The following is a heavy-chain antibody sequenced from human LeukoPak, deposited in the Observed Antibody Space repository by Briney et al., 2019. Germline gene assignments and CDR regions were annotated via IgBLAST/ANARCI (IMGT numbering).Heavy chain of an antibody. Sequence: SGTLSLTCAVSGGSISSSNWWSWVRQPPGKGLEWIGEIYHSGSTNYNPSLKSRVTISVDKSKNQFSLKLSSATAADTAVYYCARDLAAAGIGGAFDIWGQGTMVTVSS. CDR1: GGSISSSNW. CDR3: ARDLAAAGIGGAFDI. J-gene: IGHJ3*02. V-gene: IGHV4-4*02. D-gene: IGHD6-13*01. CDR2: IYHSGST.